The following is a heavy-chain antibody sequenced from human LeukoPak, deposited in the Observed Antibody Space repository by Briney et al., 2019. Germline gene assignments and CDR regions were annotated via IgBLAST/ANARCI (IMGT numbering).Heavy chain of an antibody. V-gene: IGHV4-38-2*02. CDR2: ISHGGST. CDR3: ARATVTTEGDYFDY. J-gene: IGHJ4*02. Sequence: SETLSLTCTVSGYSISSGYFWGWNRQPPGKGLEWIGTISHGGSTYYNPSLKSRVTISVDTSKNQFSLNLSSVTAADTAVFYCARATVTTEGDYFDYWGQGTLVTVSS. CDR1: GYSISSGYF. D-gene: IGHD4-17*01.